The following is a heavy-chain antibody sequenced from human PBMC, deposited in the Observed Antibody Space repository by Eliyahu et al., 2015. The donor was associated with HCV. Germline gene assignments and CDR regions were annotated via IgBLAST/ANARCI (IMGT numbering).Heavy chain of an antibody. V-gene: IGHV3-48*01. CDR2: ISSSSSAI. J-gene: IGHJ4*02. CDR3: ARDHWYYYDGSVSGGIDY. Sequence: EVQMVESGGGLVQSGGSLRLSCIASGFTFSXYSMNWVRQAPGKGLEWVSYISSSSSAIYYADSVKGRFTISRDNAKNSLYLQMISLRAEDTAVYYCARDHWYYYDGSVSGGIDYWGQGTLVTVSS. D-gene: IGHD3-22*01. CDR1: GFTFSXYS.